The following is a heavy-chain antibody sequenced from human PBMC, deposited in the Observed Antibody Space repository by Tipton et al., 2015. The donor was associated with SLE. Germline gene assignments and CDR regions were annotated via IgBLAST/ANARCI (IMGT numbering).Heavy chain of an antibody. Sequence: GSLRLSCAASGFSFTSYAMNWVRQAPGKGLEWVSLIYSAGSTSYADSVKGRFTVSRDTSKNTLYLQMNSLRAEDTAVYYCAKDTDFDYWGQTSLVTVSS. CDR2: IYSAGST. CDR1: GFSFTSYA. CDR3: AKDTDFDY. V-gene: IGHV3-23*03. J-gene: IGHJ4*02.